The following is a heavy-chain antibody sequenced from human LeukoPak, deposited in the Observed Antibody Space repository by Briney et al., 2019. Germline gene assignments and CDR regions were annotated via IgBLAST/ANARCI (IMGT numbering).Heavy chain of an antibody. J-gene: IGHJ4*02. CDR2: ISSSSSYT. D-gene: IGHD3-10*01. V-gene: IGHV3-11*06. CDR1: GFTFSDYY. CDR3: ASDLGVVRGVFTLDY. Sequence: GGSLRLSCAASGFTFSDYYMSWIRQAPGKGLEWVSYISSSSSYTNYADSVRGRFTISRENAKNSLYLQMNSLRAEDTAVYYCASDLGVVRGVFTLDYWGQGTLVTVSS.